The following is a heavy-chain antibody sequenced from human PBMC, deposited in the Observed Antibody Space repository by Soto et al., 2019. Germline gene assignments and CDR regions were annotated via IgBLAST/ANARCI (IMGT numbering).Heavy chain of an antibody. Sequence: GGSLRLSCASSGFTFSSYAMSWVRQGTGKGLEWVSAISGSGDSTYYADSVKGRFTISRDNSKNTLHLQMNSLRAEDTAVYYCAKDFTNPSDYWGQGTLVTVSS. J-gene: IGHJ4*02. CDR3: AKDFTNPSDY. D-gene: IGHD2-2*01. CDR2: ISGSGDST. V-gene: IGHV3-23*01. CDR1: GFTFSSYA.